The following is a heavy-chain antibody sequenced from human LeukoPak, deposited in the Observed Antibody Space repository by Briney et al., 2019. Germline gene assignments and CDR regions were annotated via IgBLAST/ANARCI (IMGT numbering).Heavy chain of an antibody. CDR2: ISSSSSTI. CDR1: GFTFSSYS. V-gene: IGHV3-48*01. J-gene: IGHJ4*02. Sequence: GGSLRLSCAASGFTFSSYSMNWVRQAPGKGLEWVSYISSSSSTIYYAHSVKGRFTISRDNAKNSLYLQMNSLRAEDTAVYYCATGTLGGWHYFDYWGQGTLVTVSS. CDR3: ATGTLGGWHYFDY. D-gene: IGHD2-15*01.